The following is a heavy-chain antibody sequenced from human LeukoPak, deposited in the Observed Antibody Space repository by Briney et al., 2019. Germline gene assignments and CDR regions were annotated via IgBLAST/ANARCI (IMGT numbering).Heavy chain of an antibody. CDR3: ARGLYLQAAFDI. CDR1: GYTFTDYD. Sequence: ASVRVSCKTSGYTFTDYDITWVRQAPGQGLEWMGRVSPYNGNTYYSQRFQDRVTITKDTSTGTAYMDLRNLRTDDTAMYYCARGLYLQAAFDIWGQGTMVTVSS. D-gene: IGHD2-8*01. CDR2: VSPYNGNT. V-gene: IGHV1-18*01. J-gene: IGHJ3*02.